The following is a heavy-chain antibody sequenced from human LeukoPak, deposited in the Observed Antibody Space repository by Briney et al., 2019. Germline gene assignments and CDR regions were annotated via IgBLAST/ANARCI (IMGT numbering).Heavy chain of an antibody. Sequence: SETLSLTCTVSGGSISSYYWSWIRQPPGKGLEWIGYIYYSGSTNYNPSLKSRVTISVDTSKNQFSLKLSSVTAADTAVYYCARRGYLASYYYGSGSPRWYFDLGGRGPLFTVSS. J-gene: IGHJ2*01. CDR3: ARRGYLASYYYGSGSPRWYFDL. D-gene: IGHD3-10*01. CDR1: GGSISSYY. V-gene: IGHV4-59*08. CDR2: IYYSGST.